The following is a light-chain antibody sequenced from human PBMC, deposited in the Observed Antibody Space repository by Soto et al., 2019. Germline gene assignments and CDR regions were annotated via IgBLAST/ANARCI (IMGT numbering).Light chain of an antibody. CDR1: QSVSSSY. CDR3: QRYGGTLPIP. CDR2: GAS. Sequence: MGCRQGPRLLSLSSGERAAVYCRACQSVSSSYLAWYQQKTGQATRLLIYGASRRATGIPDRFSGSGSGTDFPLILGKLDPESFAVYPGQRYGGTLPIPFRQGTRLEIK. J-gene: IGKJ5*01. V-gene: IGKV3-20*01.